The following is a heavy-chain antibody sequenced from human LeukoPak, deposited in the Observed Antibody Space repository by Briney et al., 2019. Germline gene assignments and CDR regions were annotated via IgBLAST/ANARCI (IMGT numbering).Heavy chain of an antibody. V-gene: IGHV4-38-2*01. CDR3: ARGGQWLPFDY. Sequence: SEILSLTCAVSSSSIITNHYWAWIRQPPGKGLQWIGNIYHSGITYYSPSLMSRVTMSVDTSKNQFSLKLSSVTAADTAVYYCARGGQWLPFDYWGQGTLVTVSS. J-gene: IGHJ4*02. CDR2: IYHSGIT. D-gene: IGHD6-19*01. CDR1: SSSIITNHY.